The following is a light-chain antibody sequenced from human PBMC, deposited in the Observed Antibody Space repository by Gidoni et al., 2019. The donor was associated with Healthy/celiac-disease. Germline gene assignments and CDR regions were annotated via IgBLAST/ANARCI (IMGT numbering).Light chain of an antibody. Sequence: EIVFTQSPATLSLSPGERATLSCRASQSVSSYLAWYQQKPGQAPRLLIYDASNRATGIPARLSGSGSGTDFTLTISSLEPEDFAVYYCQQRSNWPPWYTFGQGTKLEIK. J-gene: IGKJ2*01. CDR3: QQRSNWPPWYT. V-gene: IGKV3-11*01. CDR1: QSVSSY. CDR2: DAS.